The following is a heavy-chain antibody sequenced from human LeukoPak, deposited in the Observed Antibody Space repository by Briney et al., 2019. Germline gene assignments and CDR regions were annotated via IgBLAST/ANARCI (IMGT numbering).Heavy chain of an antibody. CDR2: IYYSGST. J-gene: IGHJ6*02. D-gene: IGHD2-2*01. V-gene: IGHV4-59*11. Sequence: SETLSLTCNVSGGAISSHYWSWIRQPPGKGLEWIGYIYYSGSTNYNPSLKSRVTISVDTSKNQFSLKLSSVTAADTAVYYCARDKVYQDNYYYGMDVWGQGTTVTVSS. CDR1: GGAISSHY. CDR3: ARDKVYQDNYYYGMDV.